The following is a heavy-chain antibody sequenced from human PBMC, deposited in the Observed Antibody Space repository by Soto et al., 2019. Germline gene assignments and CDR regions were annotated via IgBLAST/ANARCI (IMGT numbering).Heavy chain of an antibody. Sequence: KFRGRVTITRDTSASTAYMELSSLRSEDTAVYYCARSIVVVTALDYWGQGTLVTVSS. V-gene: IGHV1-3*01. D-gene: IGHD2-21*02. J-gene: IGHJ4*02. CDR3: ARSIVVVTALDY.